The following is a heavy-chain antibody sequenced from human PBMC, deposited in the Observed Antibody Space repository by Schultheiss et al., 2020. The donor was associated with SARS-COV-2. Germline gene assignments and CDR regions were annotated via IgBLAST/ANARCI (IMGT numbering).Heavy chain of an antibody. CDR3: ARLSIAVADY. CDR1: GGSISSSSYY. V-gene: IGHV4-39*01. D-gene: IGHD6-19*01. Sequence: SETLSLTCTVSGGSISSSSYYWGWIRQPPGKGLEWIGSIYYSGSTYYNPSLKSRVTISVDTSKNQFSLKLSSVTAADTAVYYCARLSIAVADYWGQGTLVTVSS. CDR2: IYYSGST. J-gene: IGHJ4*02.